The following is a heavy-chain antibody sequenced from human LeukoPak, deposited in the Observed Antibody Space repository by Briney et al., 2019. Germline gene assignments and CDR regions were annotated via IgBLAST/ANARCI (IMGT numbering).Heavy chain of an antibody. J-gene: IGHJ6*02. CDR3: ARDVAYSGYDEKNGMDV. CDR2: IKQDGSEK. D-gene: IGHD5-12*01. V-gene: IGHV3-7*01. CDR1: GFTFSSYA. Sequence: GGSLRLSCAASGFTFSSYAMSWVRQAPGKGLEWVANIKQDGSEKYYVDSVKGRFTISRDNAKNSLYLQMNSLRAEDTAVYYCARDVAYSGYDEKNGMDVWGQGTTVTVSS.